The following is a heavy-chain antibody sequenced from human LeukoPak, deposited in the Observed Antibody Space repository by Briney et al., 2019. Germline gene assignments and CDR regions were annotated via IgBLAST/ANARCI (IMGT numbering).Heavy chain of an antibody. CDR1: GLTFSSYA. CDR2: ISYSGGGT. D-gene: IGHD6-19*01. V-gene: IGHV3-23*01. CDR3: AKVYSGWYYDY. J-gene: IGHJ4*02. Sequence: GGSLRLSCAASGLTFSSYAMTWVRKAPGKGLEWVSGISYSGGGTYYADSVKGRFTISRDNSKNTLYLQMNSLSAEDTAVYYCAKVYSGWYYDYWGQGTLVTVSS.